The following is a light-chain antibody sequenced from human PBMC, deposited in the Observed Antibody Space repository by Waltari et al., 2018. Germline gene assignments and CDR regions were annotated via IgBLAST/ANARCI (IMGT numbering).Light chain of an antibody. V-gene: IGLV1-44*01. J-gene: IGLJ3*02. CDR1: SSNIGINT. CDR2: ANY. CDR3: ATWDDSLNGRV. Sequence: QSVLTQPPLASGTPGQRVTISCSGNSSNIGINTVTWYQQLPGTAPKLLIYANYTRPSGVPDRFSASTSDTSASLAISGLQSEDEADYCCATWDDSLNGRVFGGGTKLAVL.